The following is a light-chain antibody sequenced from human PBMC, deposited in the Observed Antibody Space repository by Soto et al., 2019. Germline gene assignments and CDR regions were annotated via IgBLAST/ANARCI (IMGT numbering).Light chain of an antibody. Sequence: DIQMTQSPSTLSASVGNIFPITCRASQSISSWLAWYQQKPGNAPKLLIYDASSLESGVPSRFSGSGSGTEFTLTISSLKPDDFATYYCQQYNSYWTFGQGTKVDI. CDR1: QSISSW. CDR3: QQYNSYWT. J-gene: IGKJ1*01. CDR2: DAS. V-gene: IGKV1-5*01.